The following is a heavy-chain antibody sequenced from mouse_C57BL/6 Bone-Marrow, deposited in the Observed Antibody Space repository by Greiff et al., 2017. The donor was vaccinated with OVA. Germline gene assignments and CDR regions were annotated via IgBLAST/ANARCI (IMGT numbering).Heavy chain of an antibody. V-gene: IGHV5-17*01. CDR3: ARRPGYYYAMDY. CDR2: ISSGSSTI. CDR1: GFTFSDYG. Sequence: EVKLVESGGGLVKPGGSLKLSCAASGFTFSDYGMHWVRQAPEKGLEWVAYISSGSSTIYYADTVKGRFTISRDNAKNTLFLQMTSLRSEDTAMYYCARRPGYYYAMDYWGQGTSVTVSS. J-gene: IGHJ4*01.